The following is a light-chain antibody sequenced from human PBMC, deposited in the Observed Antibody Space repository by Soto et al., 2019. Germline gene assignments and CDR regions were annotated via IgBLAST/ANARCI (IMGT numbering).Light chain of an antibody. Sequence: EMVMTQSPATLSVSPGDIATLSCRASQSVSSSLAWYQQIPGQAPRLLIYDASTRATGIPARFGGSGSGTEFTLNISSMQSEEFAVYYCQQYNNWPPLTFGGGTKVELK. CDR3: QQYNNWPPLT. CDR2: DAS. V-gene: IGKV3-15*01. J-gene: IGKJ4*01. CDR1: QSVSSS.